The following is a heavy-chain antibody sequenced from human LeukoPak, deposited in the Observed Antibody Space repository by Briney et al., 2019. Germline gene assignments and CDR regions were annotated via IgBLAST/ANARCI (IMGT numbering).Heavy chain of an antibody. J-gene: IGHJ4*02. V-gene: IGHV4-59*01. D-gene: IGHD2-15*01. CDR2: IYYSGST. CDR3: ARDLVGHFDY. Sequence: SETLSLTCSVSGGSISSYYWSWLRQPPGKGLEWIGCIYYSGSTNYNPSLKSRVTISVDTSKNQFSLKLSSVAAADTAVYYCARDLVGHFDYWGQGTLVTVSS. CDR1: GGSISSYY.